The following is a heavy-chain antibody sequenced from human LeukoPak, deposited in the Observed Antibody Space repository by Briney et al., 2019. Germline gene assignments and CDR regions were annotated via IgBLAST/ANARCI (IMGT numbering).Heavy chain of an antibody. CDR3: AKPTIIVSRGGAVDI. CDR1: GFTFSSYG. V-gene: IGHV3-30*02. D-gene: IGHD2-15*01. J-gene: IGHJ3*02. CDR2: IRYDGSNK. Sequence: GGSLRLSCAASGFTFSSYGMHWVRQAPGKGLEWVAFIRYDGSNKYYADSVKGRFTISRDNSKNTLYLQMNSLRAEDTAVYYCAKPTIIVSRGGAVDIWGQGTMVTVSS.